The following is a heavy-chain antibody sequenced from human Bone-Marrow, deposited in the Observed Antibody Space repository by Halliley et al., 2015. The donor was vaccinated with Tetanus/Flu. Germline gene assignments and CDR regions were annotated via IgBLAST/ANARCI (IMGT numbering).Heavy chain of an antibody. CDR2: IWFDGSNK. J-gene: IGHJ4*02. CDR3: ARGYRSSWYVFDN. Sequence: WVAVIWFDGSNKYYADSVKGRFTISRDNSKNVLYLQMNSLRLEDTAVYNCARGYRSSWYVFDNWGQGTLVTVAS. V-gene: IGHV3-33*01. D-gene: IGHD6-13*01.